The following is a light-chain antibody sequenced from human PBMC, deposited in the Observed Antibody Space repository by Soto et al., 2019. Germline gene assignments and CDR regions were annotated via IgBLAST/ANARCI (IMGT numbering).Light chain of an antibody. V-gene: IGKV3-20*01. Sequence: EIVLTQSPGTLSLSPGERATLSCRAKQSVSSSSLAWYQQKPGQAPRLLIYGTSSRATDIPDRFSGSGSGIDFTLTISRLEPEDFAVYYWQQYGSSLFTFGPGTKVDVK. CDR2: GTS. CDR3: QQYGSSLFT. CDR1: QSVSSSS. J-gene: IGKJ3*01.